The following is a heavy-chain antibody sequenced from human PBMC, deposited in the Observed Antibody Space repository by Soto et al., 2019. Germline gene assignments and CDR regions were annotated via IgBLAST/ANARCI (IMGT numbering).Heavy chain of an antibody. Sequence: PSETLSLTCTVSGGSISSYDWNWIRQPAGKGLEWIGRIYTSGSTNYNPSLKRRVTMSVDTSKNQFPLKLSSVSATDAAAYYYARDPEVVVVPAAHLEGDFWGQGTLVTVSS. CDR1: GGSISSYD. D-gene: IGHD2-2*01. CDR2: IYTSGST. CDR3: ARDPEVVVVPAAHLEGDF. V-gene: IGHV4-4*07. J-gene: IGHJ4*02.